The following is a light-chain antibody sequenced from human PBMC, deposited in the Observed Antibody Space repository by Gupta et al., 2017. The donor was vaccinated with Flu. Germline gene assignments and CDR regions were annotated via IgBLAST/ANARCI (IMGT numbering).Light chain of an antibody. V-gene: IGLV3-25*02. J-gene: IGLJ2*01. CDR1: ALSNHY. CDR2: KDT. CDR3: QSADTTGDSLV. Sequence: SYQLPQAPAMSVSPGQTATITCSGSALSNHYVYWYRQRPGQDPVLLIYKDTERASGIPDRTSGSTSGTRATSTTSGVQTEDEADYYCQSADTTGDSLVFGGGTKLTVL.